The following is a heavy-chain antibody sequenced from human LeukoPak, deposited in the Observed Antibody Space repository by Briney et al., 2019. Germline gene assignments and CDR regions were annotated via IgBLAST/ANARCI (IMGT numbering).Heavy chain of an antibody. CDR1: GFSFSSYW. D-gene: IGHD2-2*01. CDR3: ARDEGYCSSTSCYFYYFDY. V-gene: IGHV3-7*01. Sequence: GGSLRLSCGASGFSFSSYWMSWVRQAPGKGLGWVANIKQDGSKEYYVDSVKGRFTISRDNAKNSLSLQMNSLRAEDTAVYYCARDEGYCSSTSCYFYYFDYWGQGTLVTVSS. J-gene: IGHJ4*02. CDR2: IKQDGSKE.